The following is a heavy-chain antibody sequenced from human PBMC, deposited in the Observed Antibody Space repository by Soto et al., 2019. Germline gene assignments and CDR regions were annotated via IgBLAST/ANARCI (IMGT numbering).Heavy chain of an antibody. Sequence: SETLSLTCPVSGDSITTTSSYWGWIRQPPGKGLEWIGNIYYSVGTYYNPSLKSRVTISVDTSKNQFSLKLSSVTAADTAVYYCARRGAVTASLDYWGQGTLVTVSS. V-gene: IGHV4-39*01. D-gene: IGHD2-21*02. CDR3: ARRGAVTASLDY. CDR2: IYYSVGT. J-gene: IGHJ4*02. CDR1: GDSITTTSSY.